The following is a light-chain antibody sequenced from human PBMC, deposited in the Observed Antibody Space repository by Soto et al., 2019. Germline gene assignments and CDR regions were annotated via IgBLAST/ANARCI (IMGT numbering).Light chain of an antibody. J-gene: IGKJ4*01. Sequence: AIRMTQSPSSLSASTGDRVTSTCRASQGISSYLAWYQQKPGKAPKRLIYAASSLQGGVPSRFSGSGSGTEFTLTISSLQPEDSATYYCLQHITYPLTFGGGTKVDIK. CDR3: LQHITYPLT. CDR1: QGISSY. CDR2: AAS. V-gene: IGKV1-8*01.